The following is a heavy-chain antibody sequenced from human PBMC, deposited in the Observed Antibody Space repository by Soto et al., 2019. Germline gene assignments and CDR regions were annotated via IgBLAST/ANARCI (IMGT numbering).Heavy chain of an antibody. D-gene: IGHD1-26*01. CDR2: ISWNSGSI. V-gene: IGHV3-9*01. CDR1: GFTVSTNY. CDR3: AKDIVTKATYYYYGMDV. Sequence: EVQLVETGGGLIQPGESLRLSCAASGFTVSTNYMSWVRQAPGKGLEWVSGISWNSGSIGYADSVKGRFTISRDNAKNSLYLQMNSLRAEDTALYYCAKDIVTKATYYYYGMDVWGQGTTVTVSS. J-gene: IGHJ6*02.